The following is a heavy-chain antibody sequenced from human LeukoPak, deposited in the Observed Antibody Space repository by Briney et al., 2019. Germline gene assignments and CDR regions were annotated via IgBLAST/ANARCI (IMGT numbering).Heavy chain of an antibody. CDR3: ARMYDSSGYYDFYY. CDR2: IWYDGSNK. Sequence: GGSLRLSCAASGFTFSSYGMHWVRQAPGKGLEWVAVIWYDGSNKYYADSVKGRFTISRDNSKKTLYLQMNSLRAEDTAVYYCARMYDSSGYYDFYYWGQGTLVTVSS. J-gene: IGHJ4*02. V-gene: IGHV3-33*01. CDR1: GFTFSSYG. D-gene: IGHD3-22*01.